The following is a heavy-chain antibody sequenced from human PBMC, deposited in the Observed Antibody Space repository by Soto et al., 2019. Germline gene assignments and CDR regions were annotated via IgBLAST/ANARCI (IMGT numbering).Heavy chain of an antibody. V-gene: IGHV4-59*01. Sequence: SETLSLTCTVSGGSISTYWWSWIRQPPRKGLEWIGYIYYSGSTNYNPPLKSRVTISVDTSKNQFSLKLTSVTAADTAVYYCARSRGSTRSFDYWGQGTLVTVSS. J-gene: IGHJ4*02. CDR2: IYYSGST. CDR3: ARSRGSTRSFDY. CDR1: GGSISTYW. D-gene: IGHD2-15*01.